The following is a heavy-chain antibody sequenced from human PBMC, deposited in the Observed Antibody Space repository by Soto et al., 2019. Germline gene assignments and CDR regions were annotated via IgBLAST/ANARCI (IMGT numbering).Heavy chain of an antibody. D-gene: IGHD6-13*01. CDR1: GFTFSSYA. CDR2: ISGSGGST. Sequence: GGSLRLSCAASGFTFSSYAMSWVRQAPGKGLEWVSAISGSGGSTYYADSVKGRFTISRDNSKNTLYLQMNSLRAEDTAVYYCAKDAPSSSWYRGDDAFDIWGQGTMVTVSS. CDR3: AKDAPSSSWYRGDDAFDI. J-gene: IGHJ3*02. V-gene: IGHV3-23*01.